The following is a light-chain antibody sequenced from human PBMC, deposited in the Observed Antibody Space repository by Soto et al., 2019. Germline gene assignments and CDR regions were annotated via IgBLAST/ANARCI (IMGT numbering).Light chain of an antibody. CDR1: QSVSSY. CDR2: GAS. Sequence: PSTLSLSPGARATLTCRASQSVSSYLAWYQQQPGQAPRLLIYGASSRATGIPDRFSGSGSGTDSTLTISSLQSEDFAVYYCQQYNNWPRTFGQGTKVDI. CDR3: QQYNNWPRT. J-gene: IGKJ1*01. V-gene: IGKV3D-15*01.